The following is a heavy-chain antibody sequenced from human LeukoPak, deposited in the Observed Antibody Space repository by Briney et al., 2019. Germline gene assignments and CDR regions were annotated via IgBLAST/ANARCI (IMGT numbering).Heavy chain of an antibody. CDR2: IDYRGST. J-gene: IGHJ3*02. D-gene: IGHD3-16*01. CDR1: GGSISNYY. CDR3: ASWESRGAFDI. Sequence: SETLSLTCTVSGGSISNYYWSWIRQPPGKGLEWIGYIDYRGSTNYSPSLKSRVTILVDTSKNQFSLKLSSVTAADTAVYYCASWESRGAFDIWGQGTMVTVSS. V-gene: IGHV4-59*01.